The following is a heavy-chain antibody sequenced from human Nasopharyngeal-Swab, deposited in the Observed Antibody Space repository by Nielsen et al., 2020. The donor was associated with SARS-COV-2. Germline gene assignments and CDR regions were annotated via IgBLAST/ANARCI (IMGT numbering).Heavy chain of an antibody. J-gene: IGHJ6*03. Sequence: VRQMPVKGLEWIGEINHSGSTNYNPSLKSRVTISVDTSKNQFSLKLSSVTAADTAVYYCARAIFGVVIIFNYYYMDVWGKGTTVTVSS. CDR3: ARAIFGVVIIFNYYYMDV. D-gene: IGHD3-3*01. V-gene: IGHV4-34*01. CDR2: INHSGST.